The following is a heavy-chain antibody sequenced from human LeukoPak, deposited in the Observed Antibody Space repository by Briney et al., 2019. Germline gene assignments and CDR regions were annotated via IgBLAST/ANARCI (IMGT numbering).Heavy chain of an antibody. Sequence: SETLSLTCTVSGGSISSSGYYWGWIRQPPGKGLEWIGSIYYSGSTYYNPSLKSRVTISVDTSKNQFSLKLSSVTAADTAVYYCARGRQIAVAGAFDIWGQGTMVTVSS. CDR3: ARGRQIAVAGAFDI. J-gene: IGHJ3*02. CDR2: IYYSGST. CDR1: GGSISSSGYY. D-gene: IGHD6-19*01. V-gene: IGHV4-39*07.